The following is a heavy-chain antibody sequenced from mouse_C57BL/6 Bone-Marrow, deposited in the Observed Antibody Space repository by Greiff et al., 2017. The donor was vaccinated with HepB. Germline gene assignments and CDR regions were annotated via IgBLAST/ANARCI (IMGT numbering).Heavy chain of an antibody. D-gene: IGHD1-1*01. Sequence: EVKLMESEGGLVQPGSSMKLSCTASGFTFSDYYMAWVRQVPEKGLEWVANINYDGSSTYYLDSLKSRFIISRDNAKNILYLQMSSLKSEDTATYYCARENYYGSSYRWYFDVWGTGTTVTVSS. CDR2: INYDGSST. CDR1: GFTFSDYY. CDR3: ARENYYGSSYRWYFDV. J-gene: IGHJ1*03. V-gene: IGHV5-16*01.